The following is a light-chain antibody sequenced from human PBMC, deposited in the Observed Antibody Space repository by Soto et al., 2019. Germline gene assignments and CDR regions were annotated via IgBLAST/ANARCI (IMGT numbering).Light chain of an antibody. CDR3: QQYNNWPHP. Sequence: EIVMTQSPATLSVSPGERATLSCRASQSVSSNLAWHQQKPGQAPRLLMYGASTRSTGIPARFSGSGSGTEFTLTISSLQSDDFEVYYCQQYNNWPHPFGQGTKLEIK. J-gene: IGKJ2*01. CDR1: QSVSSN. CDR2: GAS. V-gene: IGKV3-15*01.